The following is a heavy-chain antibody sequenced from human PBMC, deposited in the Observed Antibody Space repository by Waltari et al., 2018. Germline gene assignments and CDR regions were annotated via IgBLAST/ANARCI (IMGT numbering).Heavy chain of an antibody. CDR3: ARDGQYVLRFSNQGGWFDP. Sequence: QVQLVQSGAEVKKPGASVKVSCKASGYTFTSYYMHWVRQAPGQGLEWMGIINPSGGSTSYAQKFQGRVTMTRDTSTSTVYMELSSLRSEDTAVYYCARDGQYVLRFSNQGGWFDPWGQGTLVTVSS. J-gene: IGHJ5*02. D-gene: IGHD3-3*01. CDR1: GYTFTSYY. V-gene: IGHV1-46*01. CDR2: INPSGGST.